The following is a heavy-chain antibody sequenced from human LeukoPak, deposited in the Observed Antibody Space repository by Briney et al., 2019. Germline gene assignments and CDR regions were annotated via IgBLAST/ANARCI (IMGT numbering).Heavy chain of an antibody. D-gene: IGHD4-17*01. CDR3: ARHDDYGDYTTIYFQH. CDR2: IYYSGST. CDR1: GGSISSYY. Sequence: SETLSLTCTVSGGSISSYYWSWFRKPPGKGLEWIGYIYYSGSTNYNPSLKSRVTISVDTSKNQFSLKLSSVTAADTAVYYCARHDDYGDYTTIYFQHWGQGTLVTVSS. V-gene: IGHV4-59*08. J-gene: IGHJ1*01.